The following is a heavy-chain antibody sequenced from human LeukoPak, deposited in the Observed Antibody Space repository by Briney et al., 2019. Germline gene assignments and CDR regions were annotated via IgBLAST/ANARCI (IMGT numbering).Heavy chain of an antibody. V-gene: IGHV3-7*01. Sequence: GGALRLSCAASGFTFSSYWMSWVRQAPGKGLEWVANIKQDGSEKYYVDSVKGRFTISRDNAKNSLYLQMNSLRVEDTAVYYCARELVNYDFWSGYLDYWGQGTLVTVSS. CDR3: ARELVNYDFWSGYLDY. J-gene: IGHJ4*02. CDR2: IKQDGSEK. D-gene: IGHD3-3*01. CDR1: GFTFSSYW.